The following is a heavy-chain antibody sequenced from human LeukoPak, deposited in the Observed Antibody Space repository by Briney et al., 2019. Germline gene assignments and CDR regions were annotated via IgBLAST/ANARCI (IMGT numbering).Heavy chain of an antibody. D-gene: IGHD6-13*01. CDR1: GGSMSRYY. CDR2: IYYSGST. J-gene: IGHJ6*03. CDR3: ARGAAGNYYYYYYYMDI. V-gene: IGHV4-59*01. Sequence: SETLSLTCTVSGGSMSRYYWSWIRQPPGKGLEWIGYIYYSGSTNYNPSLKSRVTISVDTSKNQFSLKLSSVTAADTAVYYCARGAAGNYYYYYYYMDIWGKGTTVTISS.